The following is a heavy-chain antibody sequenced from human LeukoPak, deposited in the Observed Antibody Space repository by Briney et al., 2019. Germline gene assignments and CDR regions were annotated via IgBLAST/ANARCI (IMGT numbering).Heavy chain of an antibody. CDR3: AKDLGLLWFGEVGSFDY. CDR1: GFTFSSYA. Sequence: PGGSLRLSWAASGFTFSSYAMSWVRQAPGKGLEWVSAISGSGGSTYYADSVKGRFTISRDNSKNTLYLQMNSLRAEDTAVYYCAKDLGLLWFGEVGSFDYWGQGTLVTVSS. J-gene: IGHJ4*02. V-gene: IGHV3-23*01. CDR2: ISGSGGST. D-gene: IGHD3-10*01.